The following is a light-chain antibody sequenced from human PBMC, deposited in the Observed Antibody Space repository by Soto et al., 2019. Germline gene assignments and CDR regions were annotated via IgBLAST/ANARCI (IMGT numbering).Light chain of an antibody. Sequence: EIVLTQSPGTLSLSPGERATLSCRASQSVSSSCLAWYQQKPGQAPRLLIYGASSRATGIPDRFSGSGSGTDFTLTISRLEPEQFAVYYCQQYGSSPPWTFGQGTKVEIK. V-gene: IGKV3-20*01. CDR1: QSVSSSC. CDR3: QQYGSSPPWT. CDR2: GAS. J-gene: IGKJ1*01.